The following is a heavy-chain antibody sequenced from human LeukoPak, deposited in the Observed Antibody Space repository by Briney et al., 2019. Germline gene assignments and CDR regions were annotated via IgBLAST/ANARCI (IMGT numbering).Heavy chain of an antibody. V-gene: IGHV1-69*01. CDR1: GGTLSSYA. CDR3: ARAADSSGYYYHLTSFDY. CDR2: IIPIFGTA. J-gene: IGHJ4*02. Sequence: SVKVSCKASGGTLSSYAISWVRQAPGQGLEWMGGIIPIFGTANYAQKFQGRVTITADESTSTAYMELSSLRSEDTAVYYCARAADSSGYYYHLTSFDYWGQGTLVTVSS. D-gene: IGHD3-22*01.